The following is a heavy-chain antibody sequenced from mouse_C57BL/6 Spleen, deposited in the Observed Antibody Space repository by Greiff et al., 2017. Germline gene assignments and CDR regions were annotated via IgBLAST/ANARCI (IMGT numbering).Heavy chain of an antibody. Sequence: EVKLQASGPELVKPGASVKISCKASGYSFTDYNMNWVKQSNGKRLEWIGVINPNNGTTSYKQKFKGKVTLTVDQSSSTADMQLNSLTSEDSAVYYCANYGNYVGYYAMDYWGQGTSVTVSS. D-gene: IGHD2-1*01. CDR2: INPNNGTT. V-gene: IGHV1-39*01. CDR1: GYSFTDYN. CDR3: ANYGNYVGYYAMDY. J-gene: IGHJ4*01.